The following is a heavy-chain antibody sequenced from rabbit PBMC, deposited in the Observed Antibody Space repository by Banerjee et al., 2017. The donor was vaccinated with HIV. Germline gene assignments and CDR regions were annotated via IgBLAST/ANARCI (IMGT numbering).Heavy chain of an antibody. CDR1: GIDFSSYYY. V-gene: IGHV1S43*01. CDR3: AREYSYGYDGDGGATDYYGMDL. Sequence: QSLEESGGDLVKPGASLTLTCKASGIDFSSYYYMCWVRQAPGKGLEWIGCIDTGSGNKNYANSVKGRFTISSDNAQTTVFLQVTSLTASDTATYFCAREYSYGYDGDGGATDYYGMDLWGPGTLVTVS. CDR2: IDTGSGNK. J-gene: IGHJ6*01. D-gene: IGHD6-1*01.